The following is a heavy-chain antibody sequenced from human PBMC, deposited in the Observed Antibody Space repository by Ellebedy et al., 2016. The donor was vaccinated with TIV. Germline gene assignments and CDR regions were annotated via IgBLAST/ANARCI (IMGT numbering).Heavy chain of an antibody. Sequence: GGSLRLXXAASGFTFDDYAMHWVRQAPGKGLEWVSGISWNSGSIGYADSVKGRFTISRDNSKNTLYLQMNSLRAEDTAVYYCARSGTTLWWSLPSVDYWGQGTLVTVSS. CDR2: ISWNSGSI. CDR1: GFTFDDYA. J-gene: IGHJ4*02. V-gene: IGHV3-9*01. CDR3: ARSGTTLWWSLPSVDY. D-gene: IGHD1-1*01.